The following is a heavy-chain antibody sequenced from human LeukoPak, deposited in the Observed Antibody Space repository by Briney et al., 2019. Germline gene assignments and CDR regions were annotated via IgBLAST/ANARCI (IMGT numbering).Heavy chain of an antibody. CDR2: IYYSGSA. V-gene: IGHV4-31*03. CDR3: ARSDTTLFDY. Sequence: SETLSLTCTVSGGSISSAGHFWSWIRQHPGKGLEWIGYIYYSGSAYYNPSLKSRISISLDTSQNQFSLQLSSVTAADTAMYYCARSDTTLFDYWGQGTLVTVS. J-gene: IGHJ4*02. CDR1: GGSISSAGHF. D-gene: IGHD1-1*01.